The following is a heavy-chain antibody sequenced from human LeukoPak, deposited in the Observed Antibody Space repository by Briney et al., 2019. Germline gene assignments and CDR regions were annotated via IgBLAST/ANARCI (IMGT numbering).Heavy chain of an antibody. J-gene: IGHJ5*02. CDR2: INPNSGGT. V-gene: IGHV1-2*02. Sequence: ASVKVSCKASGYTFTGYYMHWVRQAPGQGLEWMGWINPNSGGTNYAQKFQGRVTMTRDTSISTAYMELSRLRSDDTAVYYCARETMAYYDSSGYKFPWGQGTLVTVSS. CDR3: ARETMAYYDSSGYKFP. D-gene: IGHD3-22*01. CDR1: GYTFTGYY.